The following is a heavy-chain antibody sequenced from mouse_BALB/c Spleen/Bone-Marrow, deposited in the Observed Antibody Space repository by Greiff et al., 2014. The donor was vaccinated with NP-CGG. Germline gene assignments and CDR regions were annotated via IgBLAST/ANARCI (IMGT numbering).Heavy chain of an antibody. CDR3: TRLGCYYGGAMDY. J-gene: IGHJ4*01. Sequence: QVQLQQSGAELVRPGASVKLSCKALGYTFTDYEMHWVKQTPVHGLEWIGAIHPGSGGTAYTQKFKGKATLTADKSSSTAYLELCSRTSEVSAVDYGTRLGCYYGGAMDYWGQGTSVTVSA. CDR1: GYTFTDYE. D-gene: IGHD1-2*01. V-gene: IGHV1-15*01. CDR2: IHPGSGGT.